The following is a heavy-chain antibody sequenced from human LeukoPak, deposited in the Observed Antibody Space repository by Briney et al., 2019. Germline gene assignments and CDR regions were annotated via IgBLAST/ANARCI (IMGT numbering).Heavy chain of an antibody. CDR2: INSDGGDT. CDR1: GFTFSSYV. V-gene: IGHV3-64D*06. J-gene: IGHJ4*02. Sequence: GGSLRLSCSASGFTFSSYVMHWVRQAPGKGLEYVSGINSDGGDTSYTASVKGRFTASRDNSENTLYLQMSSLRPEDTAVYYCAVQSFDYWGQGTLVTVSS. CDR3: AVQSFDY.